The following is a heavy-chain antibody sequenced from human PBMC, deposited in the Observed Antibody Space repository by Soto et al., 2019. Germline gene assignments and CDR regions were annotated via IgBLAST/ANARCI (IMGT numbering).Heavy chain of an antibody. J-gene: IGHJ6*04. Sequence: ASVKVSCKASGYTFTSYGISWVRQAPGQGLEWMGWISAYNGNTNYAQKLQGRVTMTTDTSTGTAYMELRSLRSDDTAVYYCARDSYYYGSGSNGPLRDVWGKGTTVIVSS. V-gene: IGHV1-18*01. CDR2: ISAYNGNT. D-gene: IGHD3-10*01. CDR1: GYTFTSYG. CDR3: ARDSYYYGSGSNGPLRDV.